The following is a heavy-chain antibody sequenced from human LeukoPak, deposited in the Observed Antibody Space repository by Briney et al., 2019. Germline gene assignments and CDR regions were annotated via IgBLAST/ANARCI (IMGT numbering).Heavy chain of an antibody. J-gene: IGHJ4*02. V-gene: IGHV4-59*01. CDR2: VYDSGTT. CDR1: GAFITTYY. CDR3: ARATRGGYSYGVFDY. D-gene: IGHD5-18*01. Sequence: SETLSLTCTVSGAFITTYYWSWIRQSPGKGLEWIGYVYDSGTTNYNPSLKSRVTISIDTSKSQFSLKLTSVTAADTALYYCARATRGGYSYGVFDYWGQGTLVTVSS.